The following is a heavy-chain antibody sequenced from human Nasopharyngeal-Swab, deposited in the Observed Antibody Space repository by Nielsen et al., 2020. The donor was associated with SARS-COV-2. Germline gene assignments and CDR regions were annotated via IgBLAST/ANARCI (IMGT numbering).Heavy chain of an antibody. D-gene: IGHD3-16*02. CDR3: ASSPQYYDYVWGSYRSLFDY. CDR1: GYTFTSYG. CDR2: ISVYNVNT. J-gene: IGHJ4*02. V-gene: IGHV1-18*01. Sequence: ASVKVSCKASGYTFTSYGISWVRQAPGQGLEWMGWISVYNVNTNYAQKLQGRVTMTTDTSTSTAYMELRGLRSDDTAVYYCASSPQYYDYVWGSYRSLFDYWGQGTLVTVSS.